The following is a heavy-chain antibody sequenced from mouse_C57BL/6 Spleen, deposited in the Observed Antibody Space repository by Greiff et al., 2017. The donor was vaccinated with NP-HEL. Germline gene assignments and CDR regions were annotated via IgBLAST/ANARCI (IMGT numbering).Heavy chain of an antibody. J-gene: IGHJ4*01. CDR1: GYAFSSSW. Sequence: QVQLQQSGPELVKPGASVKISCKASGYAFSSSWLNWVKPWPGKGLEWIGRLYPGDGDTNYNGKFKGKATLTADKSSSTAYMQLSSLTSEDSAVYFCARSGYSNYAMDYWGQGTSVTVSS. V-gene: IGHV1-82*01. D-gene: IGHD2-5*01. CDR2: LYPGDGDT. CDR3: ARSGYSNYAMDY.